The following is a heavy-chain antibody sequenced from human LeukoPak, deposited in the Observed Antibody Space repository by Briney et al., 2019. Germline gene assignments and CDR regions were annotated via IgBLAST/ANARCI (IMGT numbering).Heavy chain of an antibody. V-gene: IGHV4-59*01. CDR3: ARAGYYYGSGSYYFDY. J-gene: IGHJ4*02. CDR2: IYYSGST. CDR1: GGSISSYY. Sequence: SETLSLTCTVSGGSISSYYWSWIRQPPGKGLEWIGYIYYSGSTNYNPSLKSRVTISVDTSKNQFSLKLSSVTAADTAVYYCARAGYYYGSGSYYFDYWGQGTLVTVSS. D-gene: IGHD3-10*01.